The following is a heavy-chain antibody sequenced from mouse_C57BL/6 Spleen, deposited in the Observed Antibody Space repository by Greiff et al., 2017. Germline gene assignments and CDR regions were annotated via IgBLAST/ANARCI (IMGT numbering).Heavy chain of an antibody. D-gene: IGHD4-1*01. CDR3: ERNLNWLYYFDY. CDR2: ISSGSSSN. Sequence: VQLKESGGGLVKPGGSLKLSCAASGFTFSDYEMHWVRQAPEKGLEWVAYISSGSSSNYYADTVQGRITISRDNAKNTLFLQMTSLRSEDTAMYYCERNLNWLYYFDYWGQGTTLTVSS. V-gene: IGHV5-17*01. J-gene: IGHJ2*01. CDR1: GFTFSDYE.